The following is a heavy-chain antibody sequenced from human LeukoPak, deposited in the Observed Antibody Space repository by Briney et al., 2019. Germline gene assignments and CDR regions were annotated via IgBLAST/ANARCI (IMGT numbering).Heavy chain of an antibody. D-gene: IGHD3-16*02. CDR3: ARGRTPFGGVIVDFDY. CDR1: GFTFSSYA. Sequence: GGSLRLSCAVSGFTFSSYAMSWVRQAPGKGLEWVSAISANGGSTYYADSVKGRFTISRDNAKNSLYLQMNSLRAEDTAVYYCARGRTPFGGVIVDFDYWGQGTLVTVSS. J-gene: IGHJ4*02. V-gene: IGHV3-23*01. CDR2: ISANGGST.